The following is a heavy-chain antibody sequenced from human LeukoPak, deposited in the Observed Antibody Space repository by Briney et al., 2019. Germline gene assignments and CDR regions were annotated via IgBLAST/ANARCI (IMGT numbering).Heavy chain of an antibody. Sequence: ASVKVSCKTSGYTFTSYDINWVRQAPGQGLEWMGWMNPNSGNTGYPQKFQGRVTMTRNTSISTAYMELSSLRSEDTAVYYCARATTIGPIVVVAATDYWGQGTLVTVSS. J-gene: IGHJ4*02. V-gene: IGHV1-8*01. D-gene: IGHD2-15*01. CDR3: ARATTIGPIVVVAATDY. CDR2: MNPNSGNT. CDR1: GYTFTSYD.